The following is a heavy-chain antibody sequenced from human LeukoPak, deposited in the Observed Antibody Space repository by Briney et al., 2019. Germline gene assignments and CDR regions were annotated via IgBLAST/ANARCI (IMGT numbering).Heavy chain of an antibody. V-gene: IGHV3-23*01. J-gene: IGHJ4*02. CDR2: ISGSGGST. D-gene: IGHD3-10*01. CDR3: AKDYGSGKKAYYFDY. CDR1: GFTFSSYA. Sequence: GGSLRLSCAASGFTFSSYAMSWVRQAPGKGLEWVSAISGSGGSTYYADSVKGRFTISRDNSKNTLYLQMNSLRAEDTAVYYCAKDYGSGKKAYYFDYWGQGTLVTVSS.